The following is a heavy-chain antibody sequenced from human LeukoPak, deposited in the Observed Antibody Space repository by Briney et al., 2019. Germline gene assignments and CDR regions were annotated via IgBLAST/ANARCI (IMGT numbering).Heavy chain of an antibody. CDR2: INPNSGGT. CDR1: GYTFTNYY. D-gene: IGHD3-3*01. Sequence: GASVKVSCKASGYTFTNYYMHWVRQAPGQGLEWMGWINPNSGGTNYAQKFQGRVTMTTDTSTSTAYMELRSLRSDDTAVYYCARVARFLEWFLVDPWGQGTLVTVSS. CDR3: ARVARFLEWFLVDP. J-gene: IGHJ5*02. V-gene: IGHV1-2*02.